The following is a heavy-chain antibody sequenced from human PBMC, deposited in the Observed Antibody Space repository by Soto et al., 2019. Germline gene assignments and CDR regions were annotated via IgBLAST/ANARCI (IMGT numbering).Heavy chain of an antibody. CDR2: IIPIFGTA. Sequence: SVKGSCQASGGTFSSYASGWVPPADGQGLEWMGGIIPIFGTANYAQKCQGRVTITADESTSTAYMELSSLRSEDTAVYYCAREGRSSSPGGYYYYGMDVWGQGTTVTVSS. CDR3: AREGRSSSPGGYYYYGMDV. J-gene: IGHJ6*02. D-gene: IGHD6-6*01. CDR1: GGTFSSYA. V-gene: IGHV1-69*13.